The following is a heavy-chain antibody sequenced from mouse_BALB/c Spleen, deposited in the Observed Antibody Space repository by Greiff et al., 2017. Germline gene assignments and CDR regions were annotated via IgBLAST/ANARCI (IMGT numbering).Heavy chain of an antibody. CDR3: ARDNRYDGGDYAMDY. J-gene: IGHJ4*01. Sequence: EVKVVESGGGLVKPGGSLKLSCAASGFTFSSYAMSWVRQSPEKRLEWVAEISSGGSYTYYPDTVTGRFTISRDNAKNTLYLEMSSLRSEDTAMYYCARDNRYDGGDYAMDYWGQGTSVTVSS. D-gene: IGHD2-14*01. CDR2: ISSGGSYT. CDR1: GFTFSSYA. V-gene: IGHV5-9-4*01.